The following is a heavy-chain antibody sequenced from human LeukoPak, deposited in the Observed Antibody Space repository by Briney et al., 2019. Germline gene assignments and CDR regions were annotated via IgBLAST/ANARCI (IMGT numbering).Heavy chain of an antibody. V-gene: IGHV3-7*01. D-gene: IGHD3-10*01. J-gene: IGHJ4*02. CDR2: IKQDGSQK. CDR3: AREGMGLWFGELAAFDY. CDR1: GFTFSSYW. Sequence: GGSLRLSCAASGFTFSSYWMSWVRQVPGKGLEWVANIKQDGSQKYYVDSVKGRFTISRDNAKNSLFMQMNSLRVEDTAVYYCAREGMGLWFGELAAFDYWGQGTLVTVSS.